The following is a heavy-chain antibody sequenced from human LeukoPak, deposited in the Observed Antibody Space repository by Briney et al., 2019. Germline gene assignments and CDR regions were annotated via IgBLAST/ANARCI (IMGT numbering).Heavy chain of an antibody. J-gene: IGHJ4*02. Sequence: GGSLRLSCAASGFTFSSYSMNWVRQAPGKGLEWVSSISSSSSYIYYADSVKGRFTISRDSAKNSLYLQMNSLRAEDTAVYYCARGSGSSSRNYFDYWGQGTLVTVSS. CDR1: GFTFSSYS. D-gene: IGHD6-6*01. V-gene: IGHV3-21*01. CDR3: ARGSGSSSRNYFDY. CDR2: ISSSSSYI.